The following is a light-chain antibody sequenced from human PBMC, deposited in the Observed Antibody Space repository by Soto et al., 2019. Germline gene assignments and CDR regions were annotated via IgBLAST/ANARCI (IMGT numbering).Light chain of an antibody. V-gene: IGLV2-14*01. CDR1: SSDVGGFNY. CDR2: EVS. CDR3: SSYTSSSSGV. J-gene: IGLJ1*01. Sequence: QSALTQPASVSGSPGQSITISCTGTSSDVGGFNYVSWYQQHPGKAPKLIIYEVSNRPSGVSNRFSGSKSANTASLTISGLQAEDEAGYYCSSYTSSSSGVFGTGTRLTVL.